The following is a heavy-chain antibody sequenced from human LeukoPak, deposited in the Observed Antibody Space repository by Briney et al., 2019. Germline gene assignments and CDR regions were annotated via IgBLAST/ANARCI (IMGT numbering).Heavy chain of an antibody. CDR1: GGTFSSYA. V-gene: IGHV1-69*06. D-gene: IGHD3-10*01. CDR2: TIPIFGTA. CDR3: ARDTPTYYYGSGRPENWFDP. Sequence: ASVKVSCKASGGTFSSYAISWVRQAPGQGLEWMGGTIPIFGTANYAQKFQGRVTITADKSTSTAYMELSSLRSEDTAVYYCARDTPTYYYGSGRPENWFDPWGQGTLVTVSS. J-gene: IGHJ5*02.